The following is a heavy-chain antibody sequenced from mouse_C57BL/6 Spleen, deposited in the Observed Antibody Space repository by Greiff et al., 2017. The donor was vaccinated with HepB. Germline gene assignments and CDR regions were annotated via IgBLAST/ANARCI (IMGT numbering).Heavy chain of an antibody. J-gene: IGHJ2*01. CDR1: GYTFTSYW. CDR2: IDPSDSYT. V-gene: IGHV1-69*01. Sequence: KESCKASGYTFTSYWMHWVKQRPGQGLEWIGEIDPSDSYTNYNQKFKGKSTLTVDKSSSTAYMQLSSLTSEDSAVYYCARSYYGNYYWGQGTTLTVSS. D-gene: IGHD2-10*01. CDR3: ARSYYGNYY.